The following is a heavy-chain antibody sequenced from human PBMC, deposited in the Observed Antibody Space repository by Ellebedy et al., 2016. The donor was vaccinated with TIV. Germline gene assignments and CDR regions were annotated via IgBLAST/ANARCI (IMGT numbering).Heavy chain of an antibody. Sequence: MPSETLSLTCTVSGGSISSYYWSWIRQPPGKGLEWIGYIYYSGSTYYNPSLKSRVTISVDTSKNQFSLKLSSVTAADTAVYYCARHCEGGGAFDIWGQGTMVTVSS. CDR2: IYYSGST. J-gene: IGHJ3*02. D-gene: IGHD2-15*01. V-gene: IGHV4-59*04. CDR3: ARHCEGGGAFDI. CDR1: GGSISSYY.